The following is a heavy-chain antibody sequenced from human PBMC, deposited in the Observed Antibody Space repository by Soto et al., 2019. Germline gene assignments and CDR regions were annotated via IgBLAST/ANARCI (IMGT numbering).Heavy chain of an antibody. Sequence: GGSLRLSCAASGFTFSSYAMHWVRQAPGKGLEWVAVISYDGSNKYYADSVKGRFTISRDNSKNTLYLQMNSLRAEDTAVYYCARDIVEDWVDTAMPYYYYYYGMDVWGQGTTVTVSS. CDR3: ARDIVEDWVDTAMPYYYYYYGMDV. CDR1: GFTFSSYA. CDR2: ISYDGSNK. J-gene: IGHJ6*02. V-gene: IGHV3-30-3*01. D-gene: IGHD5-18*01.